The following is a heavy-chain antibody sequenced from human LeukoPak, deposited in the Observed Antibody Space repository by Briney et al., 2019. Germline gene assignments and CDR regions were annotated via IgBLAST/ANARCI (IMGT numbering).Heavy chain of an antibody. D-gene: IGHD6-13*01. J-gene: IGHJ4*02. CDR1: GGSISSYY. Sequence: PSETLSLTCTVSGGSISSYYWSWIRQPPGKGLEWVGYIYYSGTTKYNPSLKSRVSISVDTSKNQFSLKLSSVTAADTAVYYCARGVDMAAAQYAYWGQGTLVTVSS. CDR3: ARGVDMAAAQYAY. CDR2: IYYSGTT. V-gene: IGHV4-59*01.